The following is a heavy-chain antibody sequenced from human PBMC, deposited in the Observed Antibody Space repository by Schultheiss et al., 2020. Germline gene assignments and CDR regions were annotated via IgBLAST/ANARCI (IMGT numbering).Heavy chain of an antibody. CDR1: GFTFSNYW. Sequence: GGSLRLSCAASGFTFSNYWMYWVRQAPGKGLVWVSCINSDGSTTSYADSVKGRFTISRDNAKNSLYLQMNTLRDEDTAVYYCARDGAVGATATPFDYWGQGTLVTVYS. CDR3: ARDGAVGATATPFDY. J-gene: IGHJ4*02. V-gene: IGHV3-74*01. D-gene: IGHD1-26*01. CDR2: INSDGSTT.